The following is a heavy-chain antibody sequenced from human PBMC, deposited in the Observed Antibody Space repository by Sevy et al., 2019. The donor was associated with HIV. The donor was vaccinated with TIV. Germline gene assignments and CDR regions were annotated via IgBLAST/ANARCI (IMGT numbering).Heavy chain of an antibody. CDR2: IYWDDDK. J-gene: IGHJ3*01. Sequence: SGPTLVKPTQTLTLTCTFSGFSLSTNGVGVGWIRQPPGKALEWLAIIYWDDDKPYSPSLKSRLTITKDTSKNQVVLTMTTLDPLDTATYYCARRRVLGYCSIDSCHGWAEDAFGVWGQGTMVTVSS. CDR3: ARRRVLGYCSIDSCHGWAEDAFGV. D-gene: IGHD2-2*01. V-gene: IGHV2-5*02. CDR1: GFSLSTNGVG.